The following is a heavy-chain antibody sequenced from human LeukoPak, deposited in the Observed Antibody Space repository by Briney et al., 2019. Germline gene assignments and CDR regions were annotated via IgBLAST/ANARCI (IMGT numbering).Heavy chain of an antibody. CDR1: GFTFSSYS. CDR2: ISSTSSYI. V-gene: IGHV3-21*01. J-gene: IGHJ4*02. D-gene: IGHD1-26*01. CDR3: ARGQWELPRD. Sequence: GGSLRLSCAASGFTFSSYSMNWVRQAPGKGLEWVSSISSTSSYIFYADSVKGRFTISRDNAKNSLYLQMNSLRVEDTAVYYCARGQWELPRDWGQGTLVTVSS.